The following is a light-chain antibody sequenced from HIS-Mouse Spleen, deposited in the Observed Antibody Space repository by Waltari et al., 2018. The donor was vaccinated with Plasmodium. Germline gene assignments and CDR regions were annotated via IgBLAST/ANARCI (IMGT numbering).Light chain of an antibody. CDR3: CSYAGSSTYV. CDR1: SSDVGGYNT. Sequence: QSALTQPASVSGSPGQSIPISCTGTSSDVGGYNTVSWYQQQPGKAPKLMIYEGSKRPSGVSNRFSGSKSGNTASLTISGLQAEDEADYYCCSYAGSSTYVFGTGTKVTVL. CDR2: EGS. V-gene: IGLV2-23*01. J-gene: IGLJ1*01.